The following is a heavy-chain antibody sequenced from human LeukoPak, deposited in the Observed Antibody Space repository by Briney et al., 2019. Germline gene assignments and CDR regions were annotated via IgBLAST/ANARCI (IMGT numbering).Heavy chain of an antibody. CDR1: GYTFATYW. D-gene: IGHD3-22*01. Sequence: GESLKISCTGSGYTFATYWIGWVRQMPGKGLEWMGIIYPGDSDTRYSPSFQGQVTISADKSISTAYLQWSTLRASDTAIYYCARHSYDSSDFHYMDVWGKGTTVTISS. J-gene: IGHJ6*03. CDR2: IYPGDSDT. CDR3: ARHSYDSSDFHYMDV. V-gene: IGHV5-51*01.